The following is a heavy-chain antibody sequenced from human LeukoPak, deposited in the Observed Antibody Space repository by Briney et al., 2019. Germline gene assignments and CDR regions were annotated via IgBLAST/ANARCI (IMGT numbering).Heavy chain of an antibody. V-gene: IGHV3-23*01. Sequence: GGSLRLSCAASGFTFSSYAMNWVRQAPGKGLEWLSAISGSGGSTCYADSVKGRFTISRDNSKNTLYLQMNSLRAEDTAVYYCAKGRDGYKYADYWGQGTLVTVSS. J-gene: IGHJ4*02. D-gene: IGHD5-24*01. CDR1: GFTFSSYA. CDR3: AKGRDGYKYADY. CDR2: ISGSGGST.